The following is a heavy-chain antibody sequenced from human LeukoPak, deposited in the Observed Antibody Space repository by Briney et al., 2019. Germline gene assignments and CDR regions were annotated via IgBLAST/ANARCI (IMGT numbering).Heavy chain of an antibody. J-gene: IGHJ3*01. Sequence: GGPLRLSCAASGFTFSSHGMHWVRQAPGKGLEWVSVIWYDGSNEYYADSVKGRFTISRDNSKNTLYLQMNSLRVEDTAVYYCARVRSSDWYYDAFDLWGQGTMVTVSS. CDR3: ARVRSSDWYYDAFDL. V-gene: IGHV3-33*01. CDR1: GFTFSSHG. CDR2: IWYDGSNE. D-gene: IGHD6-19*01.